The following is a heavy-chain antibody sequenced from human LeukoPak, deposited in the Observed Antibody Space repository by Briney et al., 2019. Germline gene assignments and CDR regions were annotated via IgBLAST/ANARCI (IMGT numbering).Heavy chain of an antibody. CDR1: GYSISSGYY. Sequence: SETLSLTCTVSGYSISSGYYWGWIRQPPGKGLEWIGNIYHSGSTYYNPSLKSRVTISVDTSKNHFSLKLSSVTAADTAVYYCARDFLYCSGGSCYDYWGQGTLVTVSS. J-gene: IGHJ4*02. V-gene: IGHV4-38-2*02. CDR3: ARDFLYCSGGSCYDY. D-gene: IGHD2-15*01. CDR2: IYHSGST.